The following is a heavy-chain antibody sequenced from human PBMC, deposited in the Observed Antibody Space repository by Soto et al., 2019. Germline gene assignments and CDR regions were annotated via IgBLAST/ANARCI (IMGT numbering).Heavy chain of an antibody. Sequence: QVQLRESGPGLVKPSETLSLTCIVSGGSVNSASYYWSWIRQPPGKGLEWIAYIYYSGSTNYNPSLKSRVTISIDMSKTQFSLKLSSVTAADTAVYYCARGRVDTDMVIDYWGQGTLVTVSS. J-gene: IGHJ4*02. D-gene: IGHD5-18*01. V-gene: IGHV4-61*01. CDR1: GGSVNSASYY. CDR2: IYYSGST. CDR3: ARGRVDTDMVIDY.